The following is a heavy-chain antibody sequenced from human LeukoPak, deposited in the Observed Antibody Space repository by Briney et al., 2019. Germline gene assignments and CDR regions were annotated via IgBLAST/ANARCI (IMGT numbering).Heavy chain of an antibody. J-gene: IGHJ5*02. Sequence: GRSLRLSCAASGFTFSSYGMHWVRQAPGKGLEWVAVISYDGSNKYYADSVKGRFTISRDNSKNTLYLQMNSLRAEDTAVYYCAKTLGIAAAGNGDWFDPWGQGTLVTVSS. CDR1: GFTFSSYG. D-gene: IGHD6-13*01. CDR3: AKTLGIAAAGNGDWFDP. V-gene: IGHV3-30*18. CDR2: ISYDGSNK.